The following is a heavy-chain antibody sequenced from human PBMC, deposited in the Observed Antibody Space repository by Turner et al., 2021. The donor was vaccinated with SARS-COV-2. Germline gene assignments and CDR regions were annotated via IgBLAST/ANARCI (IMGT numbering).Heavy chain of an antibody. CDR1: GGSISSSSYY. D-gene: IGHD6-13*01. V-gene: IGHV4-39*01. CDR2: IYYSGST. Sequence: QLQLQESGPGLVKPSETLSLTCTVSGGSISSSSYYWGWIRQPPGKGLEWIGSIYYSGSTYYNPSLKSRVTISVDTSKNQFSLKLSSVTAADTAVYYCARGREEAAELIGGDYYYGMDVWGQGTTVTVSS. J-gene: IGHJ6*02. CDR3: ARGREEAAELIGGDYYYGMDV.